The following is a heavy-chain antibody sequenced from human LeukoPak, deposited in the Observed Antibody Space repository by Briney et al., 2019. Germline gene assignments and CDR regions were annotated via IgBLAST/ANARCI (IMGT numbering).Heavy chain of an antibody. CDR2: ISGSGGST. V-gene: IGHV3-23*01. Sequence: GGSLRLSCAASGFTFSSYPMSWVRQAPGKGLEVVSAISGSGGSTYYADSVKGRFTISRDNSKNTLYLQMNSLRAEDTAVYYCAKVQEMAWFDYWGQGTLVTVSS. CDR3: AKVQEMAWFDY. CDR1: GFTFSSYP. D-gene: IGHD5-24*01. J-gene: IGHJ4*02.